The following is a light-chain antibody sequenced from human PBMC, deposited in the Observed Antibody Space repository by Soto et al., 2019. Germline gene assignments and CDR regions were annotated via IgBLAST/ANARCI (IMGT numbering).Light chain of an antibody. CDR1: KSISRW. Sequence: DIQMTQSPSTLSASVGDRVTITCRASKSISRWLAWYQLKPGKAPKLLIYDASILEAGVPPRFSGSGSGTDFTLTISSLQPEDVATYYCQHCDYLPIFGPGTTVDFK. J-gene: IGKJ3*01. V-gene: IGKV1-5*01. CDR3: QHCDYLPI. CDR2: DAS.